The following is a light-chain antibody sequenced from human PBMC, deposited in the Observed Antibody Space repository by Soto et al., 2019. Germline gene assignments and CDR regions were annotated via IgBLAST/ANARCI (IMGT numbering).Light chain of an antibody. CDR2: DAS. V-gene: IGKV3-11*01. Sequence: EIVLTQSPDTLSLSPGERATLSCRASQSVNNALAWYQQKPGQAPRLLIYDASNRATGIPARFSGSGYGTDFTLTISSLEPEDYAVYYCQHRRSWPLTFGGGTKVEIK. CDR3: QHRRSWPLT. CDR1: QSVNNA. J-gene: IGKJ4*01.